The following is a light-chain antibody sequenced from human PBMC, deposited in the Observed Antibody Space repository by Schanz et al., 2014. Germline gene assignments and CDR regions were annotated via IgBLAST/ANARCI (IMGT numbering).Light chain of an antibody. Sequence: QSVLTQPPSASGTPGQRVTISCSGSSSNIGSNYVYWYQQLPGTAPKLLIYSNSQRPSGVPDRFSGSKSGTSASLTISGLQAEDEADYYCSSYAGSTTYVVFGGGTKLPVL. CDR2: SNS. V-gene: IGLV1-47*02. CDR1: SSNIGSNY. J-gene: IGLJ2*01. CDR3: SSYAGSTTYVV.